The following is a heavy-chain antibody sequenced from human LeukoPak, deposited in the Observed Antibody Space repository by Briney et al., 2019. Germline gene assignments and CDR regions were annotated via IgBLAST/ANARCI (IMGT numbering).Heavy chain of an antibody. CDR3: AKEGDYGDYFDY. Sequence: GGSLRLSCAASGFTFSSYGMHCVRQAPGKGLEWVAVISYDGSNKYYADSVKGRFTISRDNSKNTLYLQMNSLRAEDTAVYYCAKEGDYGDYFDYWGQGTLVTVSS. CDR2: ISYDGSNK. CDR1: GFTFSSYG. D-gene: IGHD4-17*01. J-gene: IGHJ4*02. V-gene: IGHV3-30*18.